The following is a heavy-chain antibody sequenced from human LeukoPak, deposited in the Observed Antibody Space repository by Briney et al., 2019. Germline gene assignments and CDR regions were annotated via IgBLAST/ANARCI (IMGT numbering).Heavy chain of an antibody. D-gene: IGHD6-13*01. CDR1: GFTFSSYA. J-gene: IGHJ4*02. V-gene: IGHV3-23*01. CDR2: ISGSGGST. Sequence: GGSLRLSCAASGFTFSSYAMSWVRQAPGKGLEWVSAISGSGGSTYYADSVKGRFTISRDNSMNTLYLQMNSLRAEDTAVYYCAKAPSWYSGIWFDYWGQGTLVTVSS. CDR3: AKAPSWYSGIWFDY.